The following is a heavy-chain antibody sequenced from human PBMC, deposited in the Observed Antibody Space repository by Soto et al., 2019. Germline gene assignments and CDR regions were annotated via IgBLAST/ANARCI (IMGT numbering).Heavy chain of an antibody. V-gene: IGHV1-18*01. D-gene: IGHD6-19*01. CDR2: ISAYIGNT. CDR1: GYTFTSYR. Sequence: QVQLVQSGAEVKKPGASVKVSCKASGYTFTSYRISWVRQAPGQGLEWMGWISAYIGNTNYAQKLQGRVSMTTDTATSTVYMELRSLKSDDTAVYYCKRIAVAGGGWFDVWGQGTLVTVSS. J-gene: IGHJ5*02. CDR3: KRIAVAGGGWFDV.